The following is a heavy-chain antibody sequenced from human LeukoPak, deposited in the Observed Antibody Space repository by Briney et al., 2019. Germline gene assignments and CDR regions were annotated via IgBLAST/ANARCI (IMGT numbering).Heavy chain of an antibody. D-gene: IGHD3-10*01. Sequence: GASVKVSCKASGYPFTSYAMHWVRQAPGQRLEWMGWINVGNGNIEYSPKFQGRVTITRDTPATTTYMELSSLRSEDTAVYYCARVDGSGPNAPNDCWGQGTLVTVSS. CDR3: ARVDGSGPNAPNDC. CDR2: INVGNGNI. J-gene: IGHJ4*02. CDR1: GYPFTSYA. V-gene: IGHV1-3*01.